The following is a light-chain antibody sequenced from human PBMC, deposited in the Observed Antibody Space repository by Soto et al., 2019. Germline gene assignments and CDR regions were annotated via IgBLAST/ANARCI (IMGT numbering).Light chain of an antibody. CDR1: QSLSSSQ. V-gene: IGKV3-20*01. CDR2: DAS. J-gene: IGKJ1*01. Sequence: EIVLTQSPGTLSLSPGERATLSCRASQSLSSSQLAWYQQKPGQAPRLLIHDASSRATGISDRFSGSGSGTDFTLTISRLEPEDFAVYYCQQYGSSTGTFGQGTKVDIK. CDR3: QQYGSSTGT.